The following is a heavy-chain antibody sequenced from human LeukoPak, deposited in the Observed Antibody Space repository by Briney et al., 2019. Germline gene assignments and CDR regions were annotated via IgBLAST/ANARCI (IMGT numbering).Heavy chain of an antibody. V-gene: IGHV4-4*07. CDR3: ARDGGYCSSTSCYVDP. J-gene: IGHJ5*02. CDR2: IYTSGST. CDR1: GGSISSYY. D-gene: IGHD2-2*01. Sequence: PSETLSLTCTVSGGSISSYYWSWIRQPAGKGLEWIGRIYTSGSTNYNPSLKSRVTMSVDTSKNQFSLKLSSVTAADTAVYYCARDGGYCSSTSCYVDPWGQGTLVTVSS.